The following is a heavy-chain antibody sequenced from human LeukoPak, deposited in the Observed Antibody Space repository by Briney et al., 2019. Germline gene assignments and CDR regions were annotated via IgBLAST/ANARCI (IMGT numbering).Heavy chain of an antibody. CDR1: GGTFSSYA. CDR3: ARVRDGYTHDAFDI. J-gene: IGHJ3*02. CDR2: IIPILGIA. D-gene: IGHD5-24*01. V-gene: IGHV1-69*04. Sequence: GGSVKVSCKASGGTFSSYAISWVRQAPGQGLEWMGRIIPILGIANYAQKFQGRVTMTRDTSTSTVYMELSSLRSEDTAVYYCARVRDGYTHDAFDIWGQGTMVTVSS.